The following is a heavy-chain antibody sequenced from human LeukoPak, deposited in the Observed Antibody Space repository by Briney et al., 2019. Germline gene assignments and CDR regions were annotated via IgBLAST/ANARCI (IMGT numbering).Heavy chain of an antibody. V-gene: IGHV4-59*08. D-gene: IGHD1-26*01. CDR1: GGSISSYY. CDR2: IYYSGST. CDR3: ARLTFPSGSYPNFDY. Sequence: SETLSLTCTVSGGSISSYYWNWIRQPPGKGLEWIGYIYYSGSTNYNPSLKSRVTISVDTSKNQFSLKLSSVTAADTAVYYCARLTFPSGSYPNFDYWGQGTLVTVSS. J-gene: IGHJ4*02.